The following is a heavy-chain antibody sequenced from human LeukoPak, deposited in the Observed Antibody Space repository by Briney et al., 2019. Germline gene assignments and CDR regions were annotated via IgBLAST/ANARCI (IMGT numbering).Heavy chain of an antibody. Sequence: GASVKVSCKVSGYTLTGLSMHWVRQAPGKGLEWMGGFDPEDGETIYAQKFQGRVTMTEDTSTDTAYMELSSLRSEDTAVYYCATALLAAMANFDYWGQGTLVTVSS. CDR2: FDPEDGET. D-gene: IGHD5-18*01. J-gene: IGHJ4*02. CDR3: ATALLAAMANFDY. CDR1: GYTLTGLS. V-gene: IGHV1-24*01.